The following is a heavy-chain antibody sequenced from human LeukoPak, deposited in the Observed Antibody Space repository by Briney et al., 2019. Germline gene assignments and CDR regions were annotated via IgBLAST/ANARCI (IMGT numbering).Heavy chain of an antibody. Sequence: GGSLRLSCAASGFTFSSYAMHWVRQAPGKGLEWVAVISYDGSNKYYADSVKGRFTISRDNSKNTLYLQMNSLRAEDTAVYYCAREGSSASLQWLGYYYGMDVWGQGTTVTVSS. V-gene: IGHV3-30-3*01. CDR1: GFTFSSYA. J-gene: IGHJ6*02. CDR2: ISYDGSNK. CDR3: AREGSSASLQWLGYYYGMDV. D-gene: IGHD6-19*01.